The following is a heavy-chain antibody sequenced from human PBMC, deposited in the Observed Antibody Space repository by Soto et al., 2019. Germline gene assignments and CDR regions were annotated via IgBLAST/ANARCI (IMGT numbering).Heavy chain of an antibody. CDR3: ARDHSIAVAGCDY. Sequence: GASVKVSCKASGYTFTSYAMHWVRQAPGQRLEWMGWINAGNGNTKYSQKFQGRVTITRDTSASTAYMELSSLRSEDTAVYYCARDHSIAVAGCDYWGQGTLVTVSS. V-gene: IGHV1-3*01. CDR2: INAGNGNT. D-gene: IGHD6-19*01. CDR1: GYTFTSYA. J-gene: IGHJ4*02.